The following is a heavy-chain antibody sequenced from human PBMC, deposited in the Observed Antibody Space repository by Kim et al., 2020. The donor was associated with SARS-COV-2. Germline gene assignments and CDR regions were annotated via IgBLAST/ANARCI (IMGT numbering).Heavy chain of an antibody. D-gene: IGHD5-18*01. J-gene: IGHJ6*02. CDR3: AGTAMPVYYYYYGMDV. V-gene: IGHV4-59*01. CDR1: GGSISSYY. Sequence: SEXLSLTCTVSGGSISSYYWSWIRQPPGKGLEWIGYIYYSGSTNYNPSLKSRVTISVDTSKNQFSLKLSSVTAADTAVYYCAGTAMPVYYYYYGMDVWGQGTTVTVSS. CDR2: IYYSGST.